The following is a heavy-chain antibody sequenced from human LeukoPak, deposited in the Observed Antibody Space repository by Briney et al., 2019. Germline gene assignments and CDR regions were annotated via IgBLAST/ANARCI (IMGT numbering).Heavy chain of an antibody. J-gene: IGHJ3*01. Sequence: GGSLRLSCSASGSPFNTYAIHWVRQAPGKGLEYVAGISSNGDNTDFADSAKGRFTISRDNSKSTLFLQMNSLRAEDTAVCFCTRDSALLGVAFDLWGQGTVVTVSS. D-gene: IGHD2-15*01. CDR1: GSPFNTYA. CDR2: ISSNGDNT. V-gene: IGHV3-64D*06. CDR3: TRDSALLGVAFDL.